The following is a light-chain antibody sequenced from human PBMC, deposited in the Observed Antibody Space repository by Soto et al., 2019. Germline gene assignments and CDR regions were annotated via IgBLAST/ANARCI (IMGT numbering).Light chain of an antibody. CDR2: GAS. J-gene: IGKJ5*01. CDR3: QQRSNWPIT. V-gene: IGKV3D-20*02. Sequence: EIVLTQSPGTLSLSPGERATLSCRASQSVSNNYLAWYQQKPGQAPRLLIYGASNRATGIPDRFSGSGSETEFTLTISSLEPEDFAVYYCQQRSNWPITFGQGTRLEIK. CDR1: QSVSNNY.